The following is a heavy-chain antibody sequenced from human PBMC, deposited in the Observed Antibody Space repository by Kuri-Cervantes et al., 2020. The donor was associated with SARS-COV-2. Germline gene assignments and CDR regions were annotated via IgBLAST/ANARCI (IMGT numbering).Heavy chain of an antibody. CDR3: ARTSLTGYWYFDL. J-gene: IGHJ2*01. CDR1: GFTFSSHW. V-gene: IGHV3-74*03. CDR2: INSDGSNS. D-gene: IGHD1-14*01. Sequence: GESLKISCAASGFTFSSHWMHWVRQVPGKGLVWVSHINSDGSNSTYADSVKGRFTIFRDNAKNSLYLQMNSLRAEDTAVYYCARTSLTGYWYFDLWGRGTLVTVSS.